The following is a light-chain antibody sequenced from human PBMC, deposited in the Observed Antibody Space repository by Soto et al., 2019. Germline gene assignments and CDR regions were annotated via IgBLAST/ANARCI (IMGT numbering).Light chain of an antibody. Sequence: DIELTHSPSFLTASVADRVTITCRAIQGISSDLAWDQHKPGKAPKLLIYAASTLQSGVPSRLSGSGSGIDITPKISPLQTADVATYYSQQLKSYRISFGQGTRLEI. V-gene: IGKV1-9*01. CDR2: AAS. CDR3: QQLKSYRIS. CDR1: QGISSD. J-gene: IGKJ5*01.